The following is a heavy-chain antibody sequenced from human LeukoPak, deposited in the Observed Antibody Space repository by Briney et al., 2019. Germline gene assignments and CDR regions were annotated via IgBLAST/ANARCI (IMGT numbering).Heavy chain of an antibody. CDR3: AKGGIAVAGTDY. CDR1: GFTFDDYG. Sequence: GGSLRLSCAASGFTFDDYGMSWVRQAPGKGLEWVSGINWNGGSTGYADSVKGRFTISRDNAKNSLYLQMNSLRAEDTAVYYCAKGGIAVAGTDYWGQGTLVTVSS. J-gene: IGHJ4*02. V-gene: IGHV3-20*04. D-gene: IGHD6-19*01. CDR2: INWNGGST.